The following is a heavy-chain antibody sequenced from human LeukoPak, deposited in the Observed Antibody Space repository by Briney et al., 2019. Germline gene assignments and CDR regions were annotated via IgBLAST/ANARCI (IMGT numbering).Heavy chain of an antibody. CDR2: LSGSGGST. CDR3: ARGGGLDV. CDR1: GFIFNKRA. V-gene: IGHV3-23*01. D-gene: IGHD3-16*01. Sequence: PGGSLRLSCAASGFIFNKRAMSWVRQAPGKGLEWVSGLSGSGGSTDCADSVKGRFTVSRDNAKNSLYLQMSNLRAEDTAVYFCARGGGLDVWGQGATVTVSS. J-gene: IGHJ6*02.